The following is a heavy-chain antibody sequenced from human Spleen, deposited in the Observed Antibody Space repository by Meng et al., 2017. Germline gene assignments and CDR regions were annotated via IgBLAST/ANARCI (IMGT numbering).Heavy chain of an antibody. CDR2: INHSGRT. Sequence: QVRVQQGCACLLNASETISLPCVVSGGSFSGYYLGWIRQPPGKGLEWIGEINHSGRTNYNPSLESRATISVDTSQNNLSLKLSSVTAADSAVYYCARGPTTMAHDFDYWGQGTLVTVSS. CDR3: ARGPTTMAHDFDY. V-gene: IGHV4-34*01. CDR1: GGSFSGYY. D-gene: IGHD4-11*01. J-gene: IGHJ4*02.